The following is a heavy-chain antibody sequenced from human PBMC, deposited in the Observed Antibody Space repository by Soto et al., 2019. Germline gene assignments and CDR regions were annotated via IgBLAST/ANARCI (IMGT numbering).Heavy chain of an antibody. CDR1: GGSISSYY. V-gene: IGHV4-59*08. D-gene: IGHD6-19*01. Sequence: QVQLQESGPGLVKPSETLSLTCTVSGGSISSYYWSWIRQPPGKGLEWIGYIYYSGSTNYDPSLKSRVTISVDTSKNQFSLKLSSVTVADTAVYYCARLLGSGWYNDAFDIWGQGSMVTLSS. CDR2: IYYSGST. CDR3: ARLLGSGWYNDAFDI. J-gene: IGHJ3*02.